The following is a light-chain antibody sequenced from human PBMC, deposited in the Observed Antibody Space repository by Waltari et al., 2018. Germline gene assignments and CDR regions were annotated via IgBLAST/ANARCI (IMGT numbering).Light chain of an antibody. CDR3: CSYAGSSTFVV. V-gene: IGLV2-23*03. Sequence: QSALTQPASVSGSPGQSITISCAGTSRDVGSYNLVSWYQQHPGKPPKLMIYEGSKRPSGVSSRFSGSKAGNTASLTISGLQAEDEADYYCCSYAGSSTFVVFGGGTKLTVL. J-gene: IGLJ2*01. CDR1: SRDVGSYNL. CDR2: EGS.